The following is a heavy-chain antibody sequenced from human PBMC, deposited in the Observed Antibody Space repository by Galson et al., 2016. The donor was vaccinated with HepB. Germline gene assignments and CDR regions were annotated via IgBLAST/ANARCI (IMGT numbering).Heavy chain of an antibody. CDR1: GFTFRSYW. CDR3: ARARYRPFYRYYYFGMDV. Sequence: SLRLSCAASGFTFRSYWMSWVRQTPGKGLEWVANIKQDGSDKYYVDSVKGRFTISKHSAENSLYLQMNSLRAEDTAVYYCARARYRPFYRYYYFGMDVWGQGTTVTVSS. D-gene: IGHD5-18*01. CDR2: IKQDGSDK. V-gene: IGHV3-7*01. J-gene: IGHJ6*02.